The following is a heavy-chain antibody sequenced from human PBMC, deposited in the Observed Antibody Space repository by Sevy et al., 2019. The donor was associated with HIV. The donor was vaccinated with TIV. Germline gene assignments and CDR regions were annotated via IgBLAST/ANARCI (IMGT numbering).Heavy chain of an antibody. D-gene: IGHD2-2*03. J-gene: IGHJ4*02. CDR3: ASGRGYSYSLNY. Sequence: SETLSLNCTVSGDSVTNYYWNWIRQPAGKGLEWTGRIYTSGNTNSGNTNYNPSLKSRVTMSVDTSKNRFSLKLTSVTAADTAVYYYASGRGYSYSLNYWGQGTVVTVSS. CDR1: GDSVTNYY. CDR2: IYTSGNT. V-gene: IGHV4-4*07.